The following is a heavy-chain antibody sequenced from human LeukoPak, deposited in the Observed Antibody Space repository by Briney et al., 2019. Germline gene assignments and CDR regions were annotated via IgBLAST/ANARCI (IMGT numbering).Heavy chain of an antibody. D-gene: IGHD6-13*01. J-gene: IGHJ6*02. CDR1: GGSISSHY. Sequence: PSETPSLTCTVSGGSISSHYWAWIRQPPGKGLEWIGYIYYRGSTNYNPSLKSRVTISVDTSKNQFSLKLTSVTAADTAVYYCAREPHSSSWFRGGYGMDVWGQGTTVTVSS. V-gene: IGHV4-59*11. CDR3: AREPHSSSWFRGGYGMDV. CDR2: IYYRGST.